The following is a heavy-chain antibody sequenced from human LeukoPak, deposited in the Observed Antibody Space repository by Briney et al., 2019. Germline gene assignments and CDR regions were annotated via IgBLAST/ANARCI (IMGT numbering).Heavy chain of an antibody. CDR1: GFAFSSSW. CDR3: ARRAPGYCITTSCPDTYYYYYYMDV. V-gene: IGHV3-7*01. J-gene: IGHJ6*03. CDR2: IKQGGSET. D-gene: IGHD2-2*01. Sequence: PGGSLRLSCAASGFAFSSSWMSWVRQAPGKGLERVANIKQGGSETYYVDSLKGRFTVSRDNAKNSVYLQMNNLRAEDTAVYYCARRAPGYCITTSCPDTYYYYYYMDVWGKGTTVTVSS.